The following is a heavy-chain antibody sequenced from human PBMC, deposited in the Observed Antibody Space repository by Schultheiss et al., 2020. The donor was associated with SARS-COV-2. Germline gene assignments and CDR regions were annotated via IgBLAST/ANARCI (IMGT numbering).Heavy chain of an antibody. D-gene: IGHD3-9*01. CDR3: TRDRTYYDILTGYYLHYYYYGMDV. J-gene: IGHJ6*02. CDR1: GFTFSNAW. V-gene: IGHV3-49*04. Sequence: ALRLSCAASGFTFSNAWMSWVRQAPGKGLEWVGFIRSKAYGGTTEYAASVKGRFTISRDDSKSIAYLQMNSLKTEDTAVYYCTRDRTYYDILTGYYLHYYYYGMDVWGQGTTVTVSS. CDR2: IRSKAYGGTT.